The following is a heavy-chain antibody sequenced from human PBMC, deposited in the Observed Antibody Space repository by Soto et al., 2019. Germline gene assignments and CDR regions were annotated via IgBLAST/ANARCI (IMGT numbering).Heavy chain of an antibody. CDR3: AYRLGDRSVRRRPPPFDP. D-gene: IGHD3-22*01. CDR1: GFSLTTTGVG. Sequence: QITLKESGPTVVKPTQTLTLTCTFSGFSLTTTGVGVGWIRQPPGNALEWLALIYWDDDKRYSPSLKSRLTTTKDTSKKQVVLTMTNMAPVDTGTYSCAYRLGDRSVRRRPPPFDPWGQGTLVTVSS. J-gene: IGHJ5*02. CDR2: IYWDDDK. V-gene: IGHV2-5*02.